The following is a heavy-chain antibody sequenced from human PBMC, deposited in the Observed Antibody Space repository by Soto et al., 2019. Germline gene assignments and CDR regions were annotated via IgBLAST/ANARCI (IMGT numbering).Heavy chain of an antibody. CDR1: GYSFTSYW. Sequence: GESLKISCKGSGYSFTSYWIGWVRQMPGKGLEWMGIIYPGDSDTRYSPSFQGQVTISADKSISTAYLQWSSLKASDTAMYYCARRGYYDSSGYHKVSYYYYGMDVWGQGTTVTVSS. J-gene: IGHJ6*02. CDR2: IYPGDSDT. CDR3: ARRGYYDSSGYHKVSYYYYGMDV. V-gene: IGHV5-51*01. D-gene: IGHD3-22*01.